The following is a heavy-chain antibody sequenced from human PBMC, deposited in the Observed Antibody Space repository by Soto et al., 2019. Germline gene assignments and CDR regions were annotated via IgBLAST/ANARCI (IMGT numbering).Heavy chain of an antibody. J-gene: IGHJ6*02. CDR1: GLTFYTYG. V-gene: IGHV3-33*01. CDR3: ARVDCTGNNCRPYAYYPMDV. D-gene: IGHD2-8*02. Sequence: PGGSTRLSCAASGLTFYTYGMNWVRQEPGKGLEWVAIIWYDGGIKYYADSMKGRFTISRDNSKNTMYLQMNSLRAEDTAVYYCARVDCTGNNCRPYAYYPMDVWGPGTTVTVSS. CDR2: IWYDGGIK.